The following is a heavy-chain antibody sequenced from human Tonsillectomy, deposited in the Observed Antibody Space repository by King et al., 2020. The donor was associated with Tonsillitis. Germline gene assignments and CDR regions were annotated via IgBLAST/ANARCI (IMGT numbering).Heavy chain of an antibody. V-gene: IGHV3-53*01. CDR2: IYSDGRT. Sequence: EVQLVESGGGLIQPGGSLRLSCAASGFSVSSYYMSWVRQAPGKGLEWVSLIYSDGRTSYADSVKGRFTVSRDNSKNTLYLQMNSLRAEDTAVYYCARFRSLEWSRWFDYWGQGTLVTVSS. J-gene: IGHJ4*02. CDR3: ARFRSLEWSRWFDY. CDR1: GFSVSSYY. D-gene: IGHD3-3*01.